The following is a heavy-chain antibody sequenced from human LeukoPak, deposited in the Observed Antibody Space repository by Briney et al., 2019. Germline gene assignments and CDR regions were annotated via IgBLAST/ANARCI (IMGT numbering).Heavy chain of an antibody. J-gene: IGHJ5*02. CDR3: ARDAGNSGYGCDL. V-gene: IGHV3-69-1*01. CDR1: GFTVSSNY. CDR2: IRSSSET. Sequence: PGGSLRLSCAASGFTVSSNYMSWVRQAPGKGPEWVSHIRSSSETFYADSVKGRFTISRDNARNSLYLQMNNLRGEDTAIYYCARDAGNSGYGCDLWGQGTLVTVSS. D-gene: IGHD5-12*01.